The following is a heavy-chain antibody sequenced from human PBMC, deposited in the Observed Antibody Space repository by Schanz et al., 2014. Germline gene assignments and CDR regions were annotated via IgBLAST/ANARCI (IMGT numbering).Heavy chain of an antibody. Sequence: QVQLVQSGAEVKKPGASVKVSCKASGYTFTSYYMHWVRQAPGQGLEWMGIINPSGGSTSYAQKFQGRVTMTMDTSTSTVYMDLSSLRSEDTAVYYCARDYSSGWYLDYWGQGTLVTVSS. J-gene: IGHJ4*02. CDR3: ARDYSSGWYLDY. V-gene: IGHV1-46*01. CDR1: GYTFTSYY. CDR2: INPSGGST. D-gene: IGHD6-19*01.